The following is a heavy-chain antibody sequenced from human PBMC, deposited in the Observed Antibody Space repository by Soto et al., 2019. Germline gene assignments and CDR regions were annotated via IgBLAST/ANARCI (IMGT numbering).Heavy chain of an antibody. CDR3: AKNIVRGHWYFDL. J-gene: IGHJ2*01. CDR2: ISSDGSQK. V-gene: IGHV3-30*18. D-gene: IGHD3-10*01. Sequence: QVQLVESGGGVVQPGKSLRLSCAASGIAFSGCGMFWVRQTPSKGLEWVAAISSDGSQKYYADSVKGRFTISRDNSKNTRYVQMNGLTTEDTAVYYCAKNIVRGHWYFDLWGRGTLVTVSS. CDR1: GIAFSGCG.